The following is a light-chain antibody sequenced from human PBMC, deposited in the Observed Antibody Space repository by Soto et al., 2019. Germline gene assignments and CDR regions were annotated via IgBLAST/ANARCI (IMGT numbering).Light chain of an antibody. CDR2: DTT. CDR1: TGAVTSGHY. CDR3: LLFYTDNRV. Sequence: QTVVTQEPSLTVSPGGTVTLTCGSSTGAVTSGHYPYWFQQKPGQAPRTLIYDTTNKHSWTPARFSGSLLGGKAALTLSGAQPEDEADYYCLLFYTDNRVFGGGTKLTVL. V-gene: IGLV7-46*01. J-gene: IGLJ2*01.